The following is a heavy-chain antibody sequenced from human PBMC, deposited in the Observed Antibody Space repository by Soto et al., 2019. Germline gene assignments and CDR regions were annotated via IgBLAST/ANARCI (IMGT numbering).Heavy chain of an antibody. CDR3: ARQGFGQLHGLVDV. J-gene: IGHJ6*02. CDR2: INHSGLT. Sequence: TLSLTCSVSGGSITSHYCSWFRQPPGKGLEWIGYINHSGLTSYNPSLKSRVTMSVDTSKNQFSLKVNSVTAADTALYYCARQGFGQLHGLVDVWGPGTTVTVSS. D-gene: IGHD3-10*01. CDR1: GGSITSHY. V-gene: IGHV4-59*08.